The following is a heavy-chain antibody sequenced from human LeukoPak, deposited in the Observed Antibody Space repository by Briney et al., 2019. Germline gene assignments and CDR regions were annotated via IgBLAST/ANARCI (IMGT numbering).Heavy chain of an antibody. J-gene: IGHJ6*02. V-gene: IGHV3-21*01. D-gene: IGHD2-2*01. CDR3: ARDRTRGGMDV. CDR2: INSSSSYI. CDR1: GFTFSSYS. Sequence: GGSLRLSCAASGFTFSSYSMNWVRQAPGKGLEWVSSINSSSSYIYYADSVKGRFTISRDNAKNSLYLQMNSLRAEDTAVYYCARDRTRGGMDVWGQGTTVTVSS.